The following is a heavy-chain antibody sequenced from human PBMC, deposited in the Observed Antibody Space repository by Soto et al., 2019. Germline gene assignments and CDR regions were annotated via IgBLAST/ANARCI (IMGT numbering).Heavy chain of an antibody. CDR2: IIPTFGTA. D-gene: IGHD3-10*01. CDR1: GGTFSSYA. V-gene: IGHV1-69*06. Sequence: ASVKVSCKASGGTFSSYAISWVRQAPGQGLEWMGGIIPTFGTANYAQKFQGRVTITADKSTSTAYMELSSLRSEDTAVYYCASITMVRGVNWGSGMDVWGQGTTVTVSS. J-gene: IGHJ6*02. CDR3: ASITMVRGVNWGSGMDV.